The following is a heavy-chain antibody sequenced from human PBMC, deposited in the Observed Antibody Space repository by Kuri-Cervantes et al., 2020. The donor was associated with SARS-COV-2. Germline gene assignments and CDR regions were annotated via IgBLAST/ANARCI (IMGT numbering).Heavy chain of an antibody. CDR3: AKDQHGIVVVVAAVDS. D-gene: IGHD2-15*01. J-gene: IGHJ4*02. Sequence: GGSLRLSCAASGFTFSSYAMSWVRQAPGKGLEWVSAISGSGGSTYYADSVKGRFTISRDNSKNTLSLEMNSLGVEDTALYYCAKDQHGIVVVVAAVDSWGQGTLVTVSS. CDR2: ISGSGGST. CDR1: GFTFSSYA. V-gene: IGHV3-23*01.